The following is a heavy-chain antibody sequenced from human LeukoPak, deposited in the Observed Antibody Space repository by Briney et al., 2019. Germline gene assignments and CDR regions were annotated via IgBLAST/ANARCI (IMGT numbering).Heavy chain of an antibody. Sequence: PGGSLRPPFAAPELTFSNFGMNWVRQAPGKGKKRVSYISSSSSSIYYADSVRGRITISRDNAKNSLYLQMNSLRDEDTAVYYCARDSGGSSGWYYFDYWGQGTLVTVSS. CDR3: ARDSGGSSGWYYFDY. V-gene: IGHV3-48*02. J-gene: IGHJ4*02. CDR2: ISSSSSSI. CDR1: ELTFSNFG. D-gene: IGHD6-13*01.